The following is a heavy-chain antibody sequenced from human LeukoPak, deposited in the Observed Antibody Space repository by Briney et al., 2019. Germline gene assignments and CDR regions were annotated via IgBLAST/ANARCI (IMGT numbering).Heavy chain of an antibody. D-gene: IGHD4-23*01. CDR3: ARDGGYGVNAAFDI. J-gene: IGHJ3*02. CDR1: GFTFSNYW. V-gene: IGHV3-7*01. CDR2: INQDGSEK. Sequence: GGSLRLSCAASGFTFSNYWMSWVRQAPGKGLEWVANINQDGSEKYYVDSVRGRFTISRDNAKNSLYLQMSSLRAEDTAVYYCARDGGYGVNAAFDIWGQGTMVTVSS.